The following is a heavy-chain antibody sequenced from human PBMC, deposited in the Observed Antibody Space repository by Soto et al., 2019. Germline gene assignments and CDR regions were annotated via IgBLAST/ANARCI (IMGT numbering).Heavy chain of an antibody. J-gene: IGHJ4*02. D-gene: IGHD5-12*01. CDR1: GFTFSSYA. CDR2: IRISGGNT. V-gene: IGHV3-23*01. CDR3: TKDRTVATMWGFFDF. Sequence: PVGSLRLSCAASGFTFSSYAMSWVRQAPGKGLEWVSGIRISGGNTYYADSVKGRFTISRDDSTSTLYPQMNSLRAEDTAVYYCTKDRTVATMWGFFDFWGQGT.